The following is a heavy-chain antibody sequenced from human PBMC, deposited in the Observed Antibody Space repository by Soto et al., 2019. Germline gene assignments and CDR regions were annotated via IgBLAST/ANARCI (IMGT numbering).Heavy chain of an antibody. CDR2: ISGGAGST. V-gene: IGHV3-23*01. Sequence: GGSLRLSCAASGFTFSSYAMSWVRQAPGKGLEWVSAISGGAGSTYYADSVKGRFTISRDKSKNTLFLQMNSLRAEDTAVYYCAKAGYCSSTRCPSYAYYFDYWGQGTLVTVSS. J-gene: IGHJ4*02. CDR1: GFTFSSYA. D-gene: IGHD2-2*01. CDR3: AKAGYCSSTRCPSYAYYFDY.